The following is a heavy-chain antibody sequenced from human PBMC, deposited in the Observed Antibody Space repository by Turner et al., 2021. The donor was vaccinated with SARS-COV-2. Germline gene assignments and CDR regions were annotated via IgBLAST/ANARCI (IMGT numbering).Heavy chain of an antibody. CDR3: AEDFSYYDSSGYYFFSHWFDP. CDR1: GYTFTSYA. V-gene: IGHV1-3*01. Sequence: QVQLVQSGAEVTKPGASLKVSCKASGYTFTSYAMHWVRQAPGQRLRRMGWINAGNGKTKSSPEFQARVTMTSDTSASTAYMELSSLRSEDTAVYYCAEDFSYYDSSGYYFFSHWFDPWGQGTLVTVSS. J-gene: IGHJ5*02. CDR2: INAGNGKT. D-gene: IGHD3-22*01.